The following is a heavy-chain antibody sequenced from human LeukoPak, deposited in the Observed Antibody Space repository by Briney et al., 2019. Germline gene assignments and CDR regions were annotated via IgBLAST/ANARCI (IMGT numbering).Heavy chain of an antibody. Sequence: SGTLSLTCTVSGGSISSSSYYWGWIRQPPGKGLEWIGSIYYSGSTYYNPSLKSRVTISVDTSKNQFSLKLSSVTAADTAVYYCARSNTYYYGSGSYYNAGLFDYWGQGTLVTVSS. V-gene: IGHV4-39*01. J-gene: IGHJ4*02. CDR1: GGSISSSSYY. CDR3: ARSNTYYYGSGSYYNAGLFDY. CDR2: IYYSGST. D-gene: IGHD3-10*01.